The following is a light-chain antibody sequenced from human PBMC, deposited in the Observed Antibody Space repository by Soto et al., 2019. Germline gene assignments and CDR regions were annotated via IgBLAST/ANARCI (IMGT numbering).Light chain of an antibody. CDR3: CSYAGSSTWV. Sequence: QSALTQPASVSGSPGQSITISCTGTSSDVGSYNLVSWYQQYPGKAPKLIIYEGSKRPSGVSNRFSGSTSGNTASLTISGLQAEDEADYHCCSYAGSSTWVFGGGTKVTVL. V-gene: IGLV2-23*01. CDR1: SSDVGSYNL. J-gene: IGLJ3*02. CDR2: EGS.